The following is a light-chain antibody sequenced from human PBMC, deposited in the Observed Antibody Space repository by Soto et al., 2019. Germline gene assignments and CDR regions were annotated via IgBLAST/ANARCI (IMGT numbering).Light chain of an antibody. J-gene: IGKJ1*01. CDR2: KSS. V-gene: IGKV1-5*03. CDR1: QSATTW. CDR3: QQYNSYPRT. Sequence: GYRVTITFRASQSATTWLSWYQQKPGKAPNLLIFKSSTLESGVPSRFSGGGSGTEFTLTISRLQTDDFENYYCQQYNSYPRTFGQGTKVDIK.